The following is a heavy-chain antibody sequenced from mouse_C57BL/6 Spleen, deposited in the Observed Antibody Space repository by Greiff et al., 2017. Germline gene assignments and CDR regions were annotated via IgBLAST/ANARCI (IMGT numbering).Heavy chain of an antibody. V-gene: IGHV1-53*01. CDR1: GYTFTSYW. CDR3: ARDEDSKRGNYYAMDV. D-gene: IGHD2-5*01. CDR2: INPSNGGP. Sequence: QVQLQQPGTELVKPGASVKLSCKASGYTFTSYWMHWVKLRPGQGLEWIGNINPSNGGPNYNEKFKSKATLTVEKSSRTAYMQLSSLTSVDSAVYYCARDEDSKRGNYYAMDVWGQGTAVTVSS. J-gene: IGHJ4*01.